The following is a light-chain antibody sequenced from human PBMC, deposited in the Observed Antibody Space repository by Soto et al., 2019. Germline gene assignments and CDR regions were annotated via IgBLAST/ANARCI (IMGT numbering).Light chain of an antibody. Sequence: EIVLTQSPGTLSLSPGERATLSCRASQTVSSNYLAWYQQKPGQAPRLLIYAASTMATGIPDRFSGSGSGTDFTLSISRLEPEDVAVYYCQLYGTSPKPFGQGTKVEIK. J-gene: IGKJ1*01. CDR2: AAS. V-gene: IGKV3-20*01. CDR3: QLYGTSPKP. CDR1: QTVSSNY.